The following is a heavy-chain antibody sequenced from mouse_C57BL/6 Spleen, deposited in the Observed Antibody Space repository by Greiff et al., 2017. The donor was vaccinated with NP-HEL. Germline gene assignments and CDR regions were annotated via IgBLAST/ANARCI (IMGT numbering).Heavy chain of an antibody. Sequence: EVQLQQSGAELVRPGASVKLSCTASGFNIKDYYMHWVKQRPEQGLEWIGRIDPEDGDTEYAPKFQGKATMTADTSSNTAYLQLSSLTSEDTAVYYCTVTSDGYYPYYYAMDYWGQGTSVTVSS. CDR3: TVTSDGYYPYYYAMDY. CDR1: GFNIKDYY. D-gene: IGHD2-3*01. CDR2: IDPEDGDT. V-gene: IGHV14-1*01. J-gene: IGHJ4*01.